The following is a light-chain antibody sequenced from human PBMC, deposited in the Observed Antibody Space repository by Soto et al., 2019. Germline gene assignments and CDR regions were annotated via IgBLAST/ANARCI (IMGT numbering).Light chain of an antibody. CDR1: SIDVGGYNY. CDR3: SSYTGSAALVI. Sequence: QSVLTQPASVSGSLGQSITISCTGTSIDVGGYNYVSWYQQHPGQAPKLLIYDVSHRPSVISYRFSGSKSGNTASLTISGLQAEYEADYYCSSYTGSAALVIFGGGTKVTVL. V-gene: IGLV2-14*03. CDR2: DVS. J-gene: IGLJ2*01.